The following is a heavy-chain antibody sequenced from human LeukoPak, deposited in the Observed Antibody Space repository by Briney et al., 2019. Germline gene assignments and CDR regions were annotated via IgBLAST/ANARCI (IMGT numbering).Heavy chain of an antibody. J-gene: IGHJ4*02. CDR3: VKDTNYYYDSSGFGDY. Sequence: GGSLRLSCSASGFTFSSYAMHWVRQAPGKGLEYVSAISSSGGSTYYADSVKGRFTISRDNSKNALYLQMSSLRAEDTAVYYCVKDTNYYYDSSGFGDYWGQGTLVTVSS. V-gene: IGHV3-64D*06. CDR2: ISSSGGST. CDR1: GFTFSSYA. D-gene: IGHD3-22*01.